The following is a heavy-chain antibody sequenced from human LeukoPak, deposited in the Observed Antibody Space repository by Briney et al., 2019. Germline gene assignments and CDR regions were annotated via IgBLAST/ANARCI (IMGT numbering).Heavy chain of an antibody. J-gene: IGHJ4*02. Sequence: SETLSLTCTVSGGSISSGGYYWSWIRQHPGKGLEWIGYIYYSGSTYYNPSLKSRVTISVDTSKNQFSLKLSSVTAADTAVYYCVRADTATFYFDYWGQGTLVTVSS. CDR1: GGSISSGGYY. V-gene: IGHV4-31*03. CDR3: VRADTATFYFDY. D-gene: IGHD5-18*01. CDR2: IYYSGST.